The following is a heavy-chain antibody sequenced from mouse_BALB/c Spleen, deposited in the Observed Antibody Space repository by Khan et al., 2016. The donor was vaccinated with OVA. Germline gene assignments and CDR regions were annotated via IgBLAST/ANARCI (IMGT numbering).Heavy chain of an antibody. CDR1: GYTFSSYW. J-gene: IGHJ3*01. D-gene: IGHD1-1*01. CDR3: ARGNYYGSSSWFGY. Sequence: QVQLQQPGAELMKPGASVKISCKATGYTFSSYWIEWVKQRPGHGLEWIGEILPGSGRNNYNEKFKGKATFTADTSSNTAYMQLSNLTSDDSAVDYCARGNYYGSSSWFGYWGQGTLVTVSA. V-gene: IGHV1-9*01. CDR2: ILPGSGRN.